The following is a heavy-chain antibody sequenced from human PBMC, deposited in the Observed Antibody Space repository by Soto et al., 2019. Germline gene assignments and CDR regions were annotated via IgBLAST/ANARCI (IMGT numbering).Heavy chain of an antibody. V-gene: IGHV3-23*01. CDR1: GFTFSSYA. CDR3: AKDRGVTPYYFDY. J-gene: IGHJ4*02. CDR2: ISGSGGRT. D-gene: IGHD3-3*01. Sequence: GGSLRLSCAASGFTFSSYAMSWVRQAPGKGLEWVSGISGSGGRTYYADSVKGRFTTSRDNSKSTLFLQMSSLRAEDTAVYHCAKDRGVTPYYFDYWGQGTLVTVSS.